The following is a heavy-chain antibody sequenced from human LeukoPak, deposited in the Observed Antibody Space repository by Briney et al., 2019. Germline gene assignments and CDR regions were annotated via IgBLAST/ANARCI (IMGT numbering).Heavy chain of an antibody. CDR2: INHSGST. CDR1: GGSFSGYY. Sequence: SETLSLTCAVYGGSFSGYYWSWIRQPPGKGLEWIGEINHSGSTNYNPSLKSRVTMSVDTSKNQFSLKLSSVTAADTAVYYCAASVTPEYYFDYWGQGTLVTVSS. V-gene: IGHV4-34*01. D-gene: IGHD4-17*01. J-gene: IGHJ4*02. CDR3: AASVTPEYYFDY.